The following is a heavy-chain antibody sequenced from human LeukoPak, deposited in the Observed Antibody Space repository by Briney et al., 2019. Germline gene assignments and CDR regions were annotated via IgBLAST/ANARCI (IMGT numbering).Heavy chain of an antibody. J-gene: IGHJ4*02. CDR3: ARRQDSGYVLHY. CDR2: ISSSSTI. D-gene: IGHD5-12*01. CDR1: GFTFSSYS. Sequence: GGSLRLSCAASGFTFSSYSMNWVRQAPGKGLEWVSYISSSSTIYYADSVKGRFTISRDNAKNSLYLQMNSLRAEDTAVYYCARRQDSGYVLHYWGQGTLVTVSS. V-gene: IGHV3-48*04.